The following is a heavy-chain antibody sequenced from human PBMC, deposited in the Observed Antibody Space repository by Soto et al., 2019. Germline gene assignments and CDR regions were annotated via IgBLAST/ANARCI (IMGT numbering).Heavy chain of an antibody. J-gene: IGHJ6*02. CDR2: IYTSGST. CDR3: ARDFVVVPDYYYGMDV. CDR1: GGSISSYY. D-gene: IGHD2-2*01. V-gene: IGHV4-4*07. Sequence: PSETLSLTCTVSGGSISSYYWSWIRQPAGKGLEWIGRIYTSGSTNYNPSLKRRVTMSVDTSKNQFSLKLSSVTAADTAVYYCARDFVVVPDYYYGMDVWGQGTMVTVSS.